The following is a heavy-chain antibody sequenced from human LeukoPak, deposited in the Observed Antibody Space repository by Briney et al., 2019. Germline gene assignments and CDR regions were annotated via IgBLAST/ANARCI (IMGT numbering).Heavy chain of an antibody. CDR3: ARLAAAGTEGWFDP. Sequence: SETLSLTCTVSGGSISSSSYYWGWIRQPPGKGLEWIGSIYYSGSTYYNPSLKSRVTISVDTSKNQFTLKLSSVTAADTAVYYCARLAAAGTEGWFDPWGQETLVTVSS. D-gene: IGHD6-13*01. CDR1: GGSISSSSYY. J-gene: IGHJ5*02. CDR2: IYYSGST. V-gene: IGHV4-39*01.